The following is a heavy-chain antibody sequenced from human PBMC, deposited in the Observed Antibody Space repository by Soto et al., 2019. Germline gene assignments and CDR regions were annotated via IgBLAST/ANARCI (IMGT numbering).Heavy chain of an antibody. V-gene: IGHV4-38-2*01. J-gene: IGHJ6*02. CDR2: IYHSGST. CDR3: ARLAPIAAADGMDV. CDR1: GGSFSGYY. D-gene: IGHD6-13*01. Sequence: SETLSLTCAVYGGSFSGYYWGWIRQSPGKGLEWIGSIYHSGSTYYNPSLKSRVIISVDTSKNQFSLKLSSVTAADTAVYYCARLAPIAAADGMDVWGQGTTVTVSS.